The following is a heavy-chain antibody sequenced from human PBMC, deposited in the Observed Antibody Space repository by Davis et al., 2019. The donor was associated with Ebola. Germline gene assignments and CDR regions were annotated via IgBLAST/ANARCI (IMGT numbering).Heavy chain of an antibody. V-gene: IGHV1-2*02. CDR3: AREGGSSGWYLNYFDY. CDR2: INPNSGGT. Sequence: ASVKVSCKASGYTFTGYYMHWVRQAPGQGLEWMGWINPNSGGTNYAQKFQGRVTMTGDTSISTAYMELSRLRSDDTAVYYCAREGGSSGWYLNYFDYWGQGTLVTVSS. D-gene: IGHD6-19*01. CDR1: GYTFTGYY. J-gene: IGHJ4*02.